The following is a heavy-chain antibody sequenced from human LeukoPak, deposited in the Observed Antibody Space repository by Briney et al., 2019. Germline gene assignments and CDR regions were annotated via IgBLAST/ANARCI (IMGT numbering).Heavy chain of an antibody. CDR2: ISSSGSTI. Sequence: GGSLRLTCGASRVTFSRYYMNCILQAPGKGLEWVSYISSSGSTIYYADSVKGRFTISRDNSENTLYLQMNSLRAEDTAVYSCARDRALGFGEPFDYWGQGTLVSVSS. D-gene: IGHD3-10*01. CDR1: RVTFSRYY. CDR3: ARDRALGFGEPFDY. V-gene: IGHV3-48*03. J-gene: IGHJ4*02.